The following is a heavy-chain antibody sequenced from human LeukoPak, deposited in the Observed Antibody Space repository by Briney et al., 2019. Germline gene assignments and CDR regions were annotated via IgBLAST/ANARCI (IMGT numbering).Heavy chain of an antibody. Sequence: ASVKVSCKASGGTFSSYAISWVRQAPGQGLEWMGRIIPILGIANYAQKFQGRVTITAVKSTSTAYMELSSLRSEDTAVYYCATARTIFGEINDYWGQGTLVTVSS. V-gene: IGHV1-69*04. J-gene: IGHJ4*02. CDR3: ATARTIFGEINDY. CDR2: IIPILGIA. D-gene: IGHD3-3*01. CDR1: GGTFSSYA.